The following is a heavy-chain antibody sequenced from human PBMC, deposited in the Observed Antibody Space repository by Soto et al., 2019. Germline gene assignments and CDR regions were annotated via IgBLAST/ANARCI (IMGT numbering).Heavy chain of an antibody. CDR3: ASGDLAWNGDNYYYYYGMDV. CDR1: GGSFSGYY. CDR2: INHSGST. D-gene: IGHD1-1*01. V-gene: IGHV4-34*01. Sequence: KPSETLSLTCAVYGGSFSGYYWSWIRQPPGKGLEWIGEINHSGSTNYNPSLKSRVTISVDTSKNQFSLKLSSVTAADTAVYYCASGDLAWNGDNYYYYYGMDVWGQGTTVTVSS. J-gene: IGHJ6*02.